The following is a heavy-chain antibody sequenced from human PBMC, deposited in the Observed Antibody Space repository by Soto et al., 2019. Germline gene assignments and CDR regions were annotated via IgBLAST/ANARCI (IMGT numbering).Heavy chain of an antibody. Sequence: TLSLTCNVSGGSINSYWWSWIRQPAGKGLEWIGRVYSSGTTDYNPSLNSRVTMSIETSKNQFSLKLSSVTAADTAVYYCARDIGSYAYGEGYWGQGIQVTVSS. J-gene: IGHJ4*02. D-gene: IGHD3-10*01. CDR1: GGSINSYW. CDR2: VYSSGTT. V-gene: IGHV4-4*07. CDR3: ARDIGSYAYGEGY.